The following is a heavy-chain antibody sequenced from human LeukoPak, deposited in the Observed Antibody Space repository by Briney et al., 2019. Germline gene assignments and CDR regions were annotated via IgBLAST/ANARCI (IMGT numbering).Heavy chain of an antibody. D-gene: IGHD2-15*01. J-gene: IGHJ5*02. V-gene: IGHV3-23*01. CDR1: GFPFSSYA. CDR3: AKDRLQYCSGGSCYSGWFDP. CDR2: ISGSGGST. Sequence: GSLRLSCAASGFPFSSYAMSWVRQAPGKGLEWVSAISGSGGSTYYADSVKGRFTISRDNSKNTLYLQMNSLRAEDTAVYYCAKDRLQYCSGGSCYSGWFDPWGQGTLVTVSS.